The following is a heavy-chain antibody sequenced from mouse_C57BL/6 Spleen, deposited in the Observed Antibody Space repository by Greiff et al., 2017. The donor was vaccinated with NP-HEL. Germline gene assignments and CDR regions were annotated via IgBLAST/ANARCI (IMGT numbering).Heavy chain of an antibody. CDR3: AREGPRYYFDY. J-gene: IGHJ2*01. Sequence: EVKLVESGGGLVKPGGSLKLSCAASGFTFSSYAMSWVRQTPEKRLEWVATISDGGSYTYYPDNVKGRFTISRDNAKNNLYLQMSHLKSEDTAMYYCAREGPRYYFDYWGQGTTLTVSS. CDR1: GFTFSSYA. CDR2: ISDGGSYT. V-gene: IGHV5-4*01.